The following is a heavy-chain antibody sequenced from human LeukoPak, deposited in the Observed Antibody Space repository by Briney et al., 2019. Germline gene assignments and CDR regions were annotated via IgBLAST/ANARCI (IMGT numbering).Heavy chain of an antibody. J-gene: IGHJ4*02. CDR1: GYTFTGYY. V-gene: IGHV1-2*02. Sequence: ASVTVSCKASGYTFTGYYMHWVRQAPGQGLEWMGWINPNSGGTNYAQKFQGRVTMTRDTSISTAYMELSRLRSDDTAVYYCARASRITIFGVVIRGYFDYWGQGTLVTVSS. D-gene: IGHD3-3*01. CDR3: ARASRITIFGVVIRGYFDY. CDR2: INPNSGGT.